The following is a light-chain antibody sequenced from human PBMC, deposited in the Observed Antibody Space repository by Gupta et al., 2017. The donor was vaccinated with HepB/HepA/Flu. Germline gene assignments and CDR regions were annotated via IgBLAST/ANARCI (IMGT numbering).Light chain of an antibody. CDR1: SSDVGGYNN. V-gene: IGLV2-14*01. J-gene: IGLJ2*01. CDR3: SSYTSSSTVV. CDR2: DVS. Sequence: QSALTQPASVSGSPGPSITISCTGTSSDVGGYNNVSWYQQHPGKPPKLMIYDVSNRPSGVSNRFSGSKSGNTASLTISGLQAEDEADYYCSSYTSSSTVVCGGGTKLTVL.